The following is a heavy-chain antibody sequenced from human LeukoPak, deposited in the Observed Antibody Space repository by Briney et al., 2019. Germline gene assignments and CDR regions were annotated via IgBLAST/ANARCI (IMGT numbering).Heavy chain of an antibody. J-gene: IGHJ3*02. D-gene: IGHD5-24*01. CDR2: ITAYNGNT. CDR1: GYTFTNYG. Sequence: GASVKVSCKASGYTFTNYGISWVRQAPGQGLEWMGWITAYNGNTNYAQRLQGRVTMTTDTSTSTAYMELRSLRSDDTAVYYCAREMATIKGDAFDIWGQGTMVTVSS. V-gene: IGHV1-18*01. CDR3: AREMATIKGDAFDI.